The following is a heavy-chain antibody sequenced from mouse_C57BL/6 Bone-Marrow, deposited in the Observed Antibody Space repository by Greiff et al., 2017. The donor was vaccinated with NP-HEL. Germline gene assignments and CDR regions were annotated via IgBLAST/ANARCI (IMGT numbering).Heavy chain of an antibody. CDR1: GYTFTSYW. V-gene: IGHV1-5*01. CDR3: TRNGHITTVVARYFDV. Sequence: EVQLQQSGTVLARPGASVKMSCKTSGYTFTSYWMHWVKQRPGQGLEWIGAIYPGNSDTSYNQKFKGKAKLTAVTSASTAYMELSSLTNEDSAVYYCTRNGHITTVVARYFDVWGTGTTVTVSS. CDR2: IYPGNSDT. J-gene: IGHJ1*03. D-gene: IGHD1-1*01.